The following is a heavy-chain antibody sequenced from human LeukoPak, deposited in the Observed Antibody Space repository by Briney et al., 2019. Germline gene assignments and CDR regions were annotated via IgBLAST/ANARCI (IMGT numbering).Heavy chain of an antibody. Sequence: GGSLRLSCAASGFTFSSYWMNWVRQAPGKGLEWVAHIKQDGSEKDYVDSVKGRFTIARDNAKNSVYLQMNSLRDEDTAVYYCARVGFGTVKGYGRYYYMDVWGKGTTVTVSS. CDR1: GFTFSSYW. J-gene: IGHJ6*03. V-gene: IGHV3-7*01. D-gene: IGHD4-11*01. CDR2: IKQDGSEK. CDR3: ARVGFGTVKGYGRYYYMDV.